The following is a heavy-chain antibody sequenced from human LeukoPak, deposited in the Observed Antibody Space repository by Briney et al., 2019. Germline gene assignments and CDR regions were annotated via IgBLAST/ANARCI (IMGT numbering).Heavy chain of an antibody. J-gene: IGHJ4*02. D-gene: IGHD4-23*01. V-gene: IGHV3-48*03. CDR2: ISSSDSTI. CDR1: GFTFSSYA. CDR3: ARDYGGSSPFDY. Sequence: GGSLRLSCAASGFTFSSYAMSWVRQAPGKGLEWVSYISSSDSTIYYADSVKGRFTISRDNAKNSLYLQMNSLRAEDTAVYYCARDYGGSSPFDYWGQGTLVTVSS.